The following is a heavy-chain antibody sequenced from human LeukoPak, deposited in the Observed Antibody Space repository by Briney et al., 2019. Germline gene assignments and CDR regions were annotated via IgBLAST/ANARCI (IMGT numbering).Heavy chain of an antibody. CDR3: ATTLRNNPP. CDR1: GYSFTAYD. Sequence: GASVKVSCKASGYSFTAYDINWVRQATGQGLEWIGYIYPNTGLTEYAQKFQGRVSLTRDTSITTAYMELNTLTSEDTAVYYCATTLRNNPPWGQGTLITVSS. V-gene: IGHV1-8*01. CDR2: IYPNTGLT. J-gene: IGHJ5*02. D-gene: IGHD1-14*01.